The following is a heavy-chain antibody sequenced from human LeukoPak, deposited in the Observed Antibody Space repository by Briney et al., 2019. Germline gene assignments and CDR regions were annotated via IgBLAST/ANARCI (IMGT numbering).Heavy chain of an antibody. V-gene: IGHV1-46*01. D-gene: IGHD6-19*01. CDR3: ARGGTSGWRTPNDDY. CDR2: INPSGGST. J-gene: IGHJ4*02. Sequence: GASVKVSCKASGYTFTSYYMHWVRQAPGQGLEWMGIINPSGGSTSYAQKFQGRVTMTRDMSTSTVYMELSSLRSDDTAVYYCARGGTSGWRTPNDDYWGQGTLVTVSS. CDR1: GYTFTSYY.